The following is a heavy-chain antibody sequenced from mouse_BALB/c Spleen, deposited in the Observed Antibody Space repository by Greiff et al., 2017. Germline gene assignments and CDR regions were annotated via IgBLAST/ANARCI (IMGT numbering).Heavy chain of an antibody. CDR2: ISSGSSTI. D-gene: IGHD2-1*01. CDR3: ARYGNYVGATDY. CDR1: GFTFSSFG. J-gene: IGHJ4*01. Sequence: EVMLVESGGGLVQPGGSRKLSCAASGFTFSSFGMHWVRQAPEKGLEWVAYISSGSSTIYYADTVKGRFTISRDNPKNTLFLQMTSLRSEDTAMYYCARYGNYVGATDYWGQGTSVTVSS. V-gene: IGHV5-17*02.